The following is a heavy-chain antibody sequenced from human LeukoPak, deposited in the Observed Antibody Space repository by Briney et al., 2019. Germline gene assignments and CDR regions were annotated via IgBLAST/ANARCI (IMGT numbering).Heavy chain of an antibody. J-gene: IGHJ4*02. Sequence: GGSLRLSCAASGFTFDDYGISWVRQAPGKGLEWVSGINWNGGSTGYADSVKGRFTISRDNAKNSLYLQMNSLRAEDTALYYCARDRQGHYGSGSYFDYWGQGTLVTVSS. CDR3: ARDRQGHYGSGSYFDY. V-gene: IGHV3-20*04. CDR1: GFTFDDYG. D-gene: IGHD3-10*01. CDR2: INWNGGST.